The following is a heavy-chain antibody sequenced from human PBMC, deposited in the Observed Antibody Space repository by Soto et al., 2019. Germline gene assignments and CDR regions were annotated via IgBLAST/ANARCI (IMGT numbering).Heavy chain of an antibody. CDR1: GFTFSSYW. V-gene: IGHV3-7*01. D-gene: IGHD5-12*01. CDR3: ARVGGYLTRALYYYYYYGMDV. CDR2: IKQDGSEK. Sequence: PGGSLRLSCAASGFTFSSYWMSWVRQAPGKGLEWVANIKQDGSEKYYVDSVKGRFTISRDNAKNSLYLQMNSLRAEDTAVYYCARVGGYLTRALYYYYYYGMDVWGQGTTVTVSS. J-gene: IGHJ6*02.